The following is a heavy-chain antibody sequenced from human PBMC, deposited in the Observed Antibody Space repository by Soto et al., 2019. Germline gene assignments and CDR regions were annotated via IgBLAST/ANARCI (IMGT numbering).Heavy chain of an antibody. D-gene: IGHD3-22*01. CDR3: AKDQSVLQFDSSGYYSYFYGMDV. CDR1: GFTFSTYG. CDR2: ISYDGSNK. V-gene: IGHV3-30*18. J-gene: IGHJ6*02. Sequence: GGSLRLSCAVSGFTFSTYGMHWVRQAPGKRLEWVAVISYDGSNKYYGDSVKGRFTISRDNSKNTLYVQMNSLRAEDTAVYYCAKDQSVLQFDSSGYYSYFYGMDVWGQGTTVTVSS.